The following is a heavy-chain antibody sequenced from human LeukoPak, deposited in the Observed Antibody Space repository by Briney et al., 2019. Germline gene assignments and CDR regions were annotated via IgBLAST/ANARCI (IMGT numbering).Heavy chain of an antibody. D-gene: IGHD2-8*02. CDR2: ISGSGGTT. V-gene: IGHV3-23*01. CDR3: ARLTAGAFDI. J-gene: IGHJ3*02. CDR1: GFTFSTYG. Sequence: GGSLRLSCAASGFTFSTYGMNWVRQAPGKGLEWVSAISGSGGTTDYADSVKGRFTISRDNSQNTLYLQMYSLRGEDTAVYYCARLTAGAFDIWGQGTMVTVSS.